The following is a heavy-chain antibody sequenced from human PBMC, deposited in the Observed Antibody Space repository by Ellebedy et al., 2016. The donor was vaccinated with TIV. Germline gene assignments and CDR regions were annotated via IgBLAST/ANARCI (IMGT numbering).Heavy chain of an antibody. Sequence: SETLSLXXIVSGDSISNYYWSWIRQSAGKGLEWIGRIYSSGSTNYNPSLNSRVTMSIDTSKNQFSLRLNSVTAADTAVYYCAKDPFRSSFDSWGQGTLVTVSS. CDR3: AKDPFRSSFDS. D-gene: IGHD6-13*01. V-gene: IGHV4-4*07. J-gene: IGHJ4*02. CDR2: IYSSGST. CDR1: GDSISNYY.